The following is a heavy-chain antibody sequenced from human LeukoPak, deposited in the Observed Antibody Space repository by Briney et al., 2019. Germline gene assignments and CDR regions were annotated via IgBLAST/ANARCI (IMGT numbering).Heavy chain of an antibody. D-gene: IGHD3-16*01. CDR2: ISAYNGNT. J-gene: IGHJ4*02. CDR3: AGGGLSRSPSIDY. V-gene: IGHV1-18*01. Sequence: ASVKVSCKAFGFTFTSYGFTWVRRAPGQGPEWMGWISAYNGNTNYAQQLRGRVTMTTDTSTSTVYMELRSLRSDDTAVYFCAGGGLSRSPSIDYWGQGTLVTVFS. CDR1: GFTFTSYG.